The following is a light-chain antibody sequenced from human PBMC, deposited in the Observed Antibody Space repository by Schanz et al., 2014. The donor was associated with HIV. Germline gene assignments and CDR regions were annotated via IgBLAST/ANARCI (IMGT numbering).Light chain of an antibody. V-gene: IGLV2-8*01. Sequence: QSALTQPASVSGSPGQSITISCTGTSSDVGNYNYVSWYQQHPGKAPKVMIYEVSRRPSGVPDRFSGSKSGNTASLTVSGLQAEDEADYYCSSYAGNNYYVFGTGTKLTVL. CDR3: SSYAGNNYYV. CDR2: EVS. J-gene: IGLJ1*01. CDR1: SSDVGNYNY.